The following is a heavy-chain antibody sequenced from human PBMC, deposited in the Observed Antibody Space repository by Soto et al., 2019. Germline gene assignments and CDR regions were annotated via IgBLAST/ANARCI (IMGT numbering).Heavy chain of an antibody. CDR2: IRSKAYGGTT. Sequence: GGSMRLSCTASGFTFNDYTLSWVRQAPGKGLEWVGFIRSKAYGGTTEYAASVKGRFTISRDDSKSIAYLQMNSLKTEDTAVYYCTAGKLYPSLDFDYWGQGTLVTVSS. V-gene: IGHV3-49*04. D-gene: IGHD2-8*01. J-gene: IGHJ4*02. CDR3: TAGKLYPSLDFDY. CDR1: GFTFNDYT.